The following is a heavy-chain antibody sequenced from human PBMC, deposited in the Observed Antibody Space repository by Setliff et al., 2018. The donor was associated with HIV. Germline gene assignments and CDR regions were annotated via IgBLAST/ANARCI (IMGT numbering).Heavy chain of an antibody. D-gene: IGHD7-27*01. CDR3: AREIPFLGNANMWDYYAMDV. V-gene: IGHV4-61*09. Sequence: SETLSLTCTVSGGSISSGNHYWAWIRQPAGKRLEWIGHMHASGSTYYNPSLNSRASISVDTSNSQVSLRLTSVTAADTAVYYCAREIPFLGNANMWDYYAMDVWGQGITVTVSS. CDR2: MHASGST. CDR1: GGSISSGNHY. J-gene: IGHJ6*02.